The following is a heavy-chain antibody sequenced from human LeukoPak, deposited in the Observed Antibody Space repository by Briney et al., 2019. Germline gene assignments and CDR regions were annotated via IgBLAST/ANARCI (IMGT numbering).Heavy chain of an antibody. CDR3: ATQDGYDNNGYYGY. J-gene: IGHJ4*02. D-gene: IGHD3-22*01. CDR1: GFTFSSYA. CDR2: ISYDGSNK. Sequence: GGSLRLSCAASGFTFSSYAMHWVRQAPGKRLEWVAVISYDGSNKYFADSVKGRFTISRDNSKNTLYLQMNSLRAEDTAVYYCATQDGYDNNGYYGYWGQGTLVTVSS. V-gene: IGHV3-30*04.